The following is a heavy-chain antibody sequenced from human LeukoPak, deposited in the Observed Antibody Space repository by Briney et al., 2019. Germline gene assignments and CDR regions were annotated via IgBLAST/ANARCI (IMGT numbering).Heavy chain of an antibody. CDR3: ARGRPHGNDY. V-gene: IGHV3-74*01. D-gene: IGHD4-23*01. J-gene: IGHJ4*02. CDR2: IASDGSST. CDR1: GFTFSSYW. Sequence: GGSLRLSCAASGFTFSSYWMNWVRQAPGKGLVWASRIASDGSSTTYADSVKGRFSISRDNAKNTLYLQMNSLRVEDTAVYYCARGRPHGNDYWGQGTLVTVSS.